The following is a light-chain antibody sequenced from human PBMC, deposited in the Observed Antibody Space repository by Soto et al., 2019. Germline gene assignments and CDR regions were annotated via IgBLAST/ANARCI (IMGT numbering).Light chain of an antibody. J-gene: IGKJ2*01. CDR2: ATS. Sequence: DIQMTQSPSSVSASVGDRVTITCRPSQTIDTYVNWYQQKPGEAPKLLIFATSTLQSGVSSRFSGSQSGTDFFFTISSLEPEDFAVYYCQQRSNWPRGTFGQGTKLEIK. CDR1: QTIDTY. V-gene: IGKV1-39*01. CDR3: QQRSNWPRGT.